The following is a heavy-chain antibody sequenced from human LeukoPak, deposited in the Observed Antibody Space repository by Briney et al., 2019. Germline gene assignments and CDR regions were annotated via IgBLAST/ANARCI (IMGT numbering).Heavy chain of an antibody. CDR3: ARNLGGSSWVFDY. V-gene: IGHV4-39*07. J-gene: IGHJ4*02. CDR1: GGSISSSSYY. CDR2: IYYSGST. D-gene: IGHD6-13*01. Sequence: NPSETLSLTCTVSGGSISSSSYYWGWIRQPPGKGLEWIGSIYYSGSTYYNPSLKSRVTISVDTSKNQFSLKLSSVTAADTAVYYCARNLGGSSWVFDYWGQGTLVTVSS.